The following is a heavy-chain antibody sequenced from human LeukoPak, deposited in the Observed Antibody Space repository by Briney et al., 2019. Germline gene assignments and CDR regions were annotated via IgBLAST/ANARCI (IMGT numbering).Heavy chain of an antibody. J-gene: IGHJ3*01. CDR3: ASAFDL. CDR2: IKQDGSEK. V-gene: IGHV3-7*01. CDR1: GFTFSNSW. Sequence: GGSLRLSCAASGFTFSNSWMNWVRRAPGKGLEWVANIKQDGSEKYYVDSVRGRFTISRDNAKNSLYLQMNSLRAEDTAVYYCASAFDLWGQGTMVTVSS.